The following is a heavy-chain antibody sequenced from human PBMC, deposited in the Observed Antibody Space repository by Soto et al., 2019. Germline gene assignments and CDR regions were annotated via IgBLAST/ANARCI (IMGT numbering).Heavy chain of an antibody. D-gene: IGHD6-13*01. CDR3: AKWAIAAAGKTIDY. J-gene: IGHJ4*02. Sequence: EVQLLESGGGLVQPGGSLRLSCAASGFTFSTYGMSWVRQAPGKGLEWVSAISGSGGSTYYADSVKGRFTISRDNPKNTLYLQMNSLRAEDTAVYYCAKWAIAAAGKTIDYWGQGTLVTVSS. V-gene: IGHV3-23*01. CDR1: GFTFSTYG. CDR2: ISGSGGST.